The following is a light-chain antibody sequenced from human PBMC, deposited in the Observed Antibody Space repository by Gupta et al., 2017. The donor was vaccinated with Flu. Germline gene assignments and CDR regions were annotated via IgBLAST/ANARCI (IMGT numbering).Light chain of an antibody. J-gene: IGKJ4*01. Sequence: EIVLTQSPATLSLSPGERATLSCRASPSVSSYLTWYQQKPGQAPRLLIHDASNRATGIPAMFSGSWSGTDFTLTISILEAEYFAVYCFQQRNNWRRATFGGGTKVEIK. V-gene: IGKV3-11*01. CDR2: DAS. CDR3: QQRNNWRRAT. CDR1: PSVSSY.